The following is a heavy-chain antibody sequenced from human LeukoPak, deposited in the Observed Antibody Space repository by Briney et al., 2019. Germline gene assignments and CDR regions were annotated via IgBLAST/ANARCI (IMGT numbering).Heavy chain of an antibody. CDR2: ISSSGSDI. D-gene: IGHD6-19*01. Sequence: GGSLILSCAASGFTFSSFGMNWVRQAPGKGLEWISYISSSGSDIHYADSVKGRFTISRDNAKDSLHLHLNSLRDEDAAVYYCARNPGWGYFDYWGQGTLVTVSS. CDR3: ARNPGWGYFDY. V-gene: IGHV3-48*02. CDR1: GFTFSSFG. J-gene: IGHJ4*02.